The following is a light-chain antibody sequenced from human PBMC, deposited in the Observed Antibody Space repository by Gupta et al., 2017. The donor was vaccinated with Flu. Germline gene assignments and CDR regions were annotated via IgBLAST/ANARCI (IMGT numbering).Light chain of an antibody. CDR2: AAS. CDR1: QRVGSD. Sequence: ATLSASPGERVTLFCRASQRVGSDVALYQQKRSQAPRLLIYAASTRATGIPARFSGSGSGTEFTLTIISLQSEDFAVYYCQQYNNWPPLTFGGGTKVEI. V-gene: IGKV3-15*01. CDR3: QQYNNWPPLT. J-gene: IGKJ4*01.